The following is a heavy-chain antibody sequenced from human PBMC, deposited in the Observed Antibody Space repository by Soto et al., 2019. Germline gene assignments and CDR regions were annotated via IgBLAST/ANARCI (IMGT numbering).Heavy chain of an antibody. D-gene: IGHD2-15*01. CDR1: GYTFTSYD. J-gene: IGHJ5*02. Sequence: ASVKVSCKASGYTFTSYDINWVRQATGQGLEWMGWMNPNSGNTGYAQKFQGRVTMTRNTSISTAYMELSSLRSEDTAVYYCARGVDCSGGSCYLGSWFDPWGQGPLVTVSS. CDR3: ARGVDCSGGSCYLGSWFDP. V-gene: IGHV1-8*01. CDR2: MNPNSGNT.